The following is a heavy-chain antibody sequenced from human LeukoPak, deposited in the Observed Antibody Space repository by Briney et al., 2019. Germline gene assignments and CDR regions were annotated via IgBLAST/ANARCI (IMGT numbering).Heavy chain of an antibody. CDR2: ISYDGSKK. Sequence: GRSLRLSCAASGFTFSSYGMHWVRQAPGKGLEWVAVISYDGSKKCYADSVKGRFTISRDDSKNTPYLQMNSLRAEDTAVYYCANTVNYYYYYYDMDVWGKGTTVTVSS. V-gene: IGHV3-30*18. D-gene: IGHD4-17*01. CDR3: ANTVNYYYYYYDMDV. CDR1: GFTFSSYG. J-gene: IGHJ6*04.